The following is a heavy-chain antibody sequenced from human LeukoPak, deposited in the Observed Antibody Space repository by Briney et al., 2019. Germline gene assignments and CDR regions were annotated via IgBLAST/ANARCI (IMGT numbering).Heavy chain of an antibody. V-gene: IGHV4-59*01. CDR1: GGSLSSYY. CDR3: ARDGGDGDYGDAFDI. D-gene: IGHD4-17*01. Sequence: SETLSLTCTVSGGSLSSYYWSWIRQPPGKGLEWIGYIYYSGSTNYNPSLKSRVTISVDTSKNQFSLKLSSVTAADTAVYYCARDGGDGDYGDAFDIWGQGTMVTVSS. CDR2: IYYSGST. J-gene: IGHJ3*02.